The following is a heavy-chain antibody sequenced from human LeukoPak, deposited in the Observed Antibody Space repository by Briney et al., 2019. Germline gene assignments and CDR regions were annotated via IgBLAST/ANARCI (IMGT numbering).Heavy chain of an antibody. CDR2: IRYDGSNK. J-gene: IGHJ4*02. Sequence: GGSLRLSCAASGFTFSSYGMHWVRQAPGKGLEWVAFIRYDGSNKYYADSVKGRFTISRDNSKNTLYLQMNSLRAEDTAVYYCARDGSSWYGDCDYWGQGTLVTVSS. D-gene: IGHD6-13*01. V-gene: IGHV3-30*02. CDR3: ARDGSSWYGDCDY. CDR1: GFTFSSYG.